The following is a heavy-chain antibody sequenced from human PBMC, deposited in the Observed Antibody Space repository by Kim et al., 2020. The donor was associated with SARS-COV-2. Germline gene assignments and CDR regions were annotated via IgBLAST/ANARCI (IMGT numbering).Heavy chain of an antibody. V-gene: IGHV3-30*01. J-gene: IGHJ1*01. D-gene: IGHD6-13*01. Sequence: VKGRFTISRDNSKNTLYLQMNSLRAEDTAVYYCARAPRGGYSSREGYFQHWGQGTLVTVSS. CDR3: ARAPRGGYSSREGYFQH.